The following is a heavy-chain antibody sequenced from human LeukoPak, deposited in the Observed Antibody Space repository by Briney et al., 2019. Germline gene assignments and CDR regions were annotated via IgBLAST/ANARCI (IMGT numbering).Heavy chain of an antibody. CDR2: IYYSGST. CDR1: GGSISSSSYY. CDR3: ATPIGGTYYDFWSGSQY. D-gene: IGHD3-3*01. J-gene: IGHJ4*02. V-gene: IGHV4-39*01. Sequence: PSETLSLTCTVSGGSISSSSYYWGWIRQPPGKGLEWIGSIYYSGSTYYNPSLKSRVTISVDTSKNQFSLKLSSVTAADTAVYYCATPIGGTYYDFWSGSQYWGQGTLVTVSS.